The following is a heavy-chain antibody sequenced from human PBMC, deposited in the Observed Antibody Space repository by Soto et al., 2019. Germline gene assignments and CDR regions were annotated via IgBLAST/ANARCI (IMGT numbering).Heavy chain of an antibody. CDR2: ISWNSGSI. V-gene: IGHV3-9*01. Sequence: GGSLRLSCAASGFTFDDYAMHWVRQAPGKGLEWVSGISWNSGSIGYADSVKGRFTISRDNAKNSLYLQMNSLRAEDTALYYCAKAHIVVVPAATPFDYWGQGTLVTVPQ. J-gene: IGHJ4*02. D-gene: IGHD2-2*01. CDR3: AKAHIVVVPAATPFDY. CDR1: GFTFDDYA.